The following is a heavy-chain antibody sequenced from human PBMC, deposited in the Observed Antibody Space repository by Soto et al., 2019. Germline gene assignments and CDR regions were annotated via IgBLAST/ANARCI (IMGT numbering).Heavy chain of an antibody. V-gene: IGHV3-23*01. J-gene: IGHJ5*01. CDR3: AKDTRYADYVRWFDS. CDR2: ITASGGRT. CDR1: GFTFSSYA. Sequence: EVHLLESGGGLVQPGGSLRLSCTASGFTFSSYAMTWVRQAPGRGLEGVSGITASGGRTYYADSVKGRFTISRDNSKNTLYLQMNRLRAEDTAVYYCAKDTRYADYVRWFDSWGQGTLVTVSS. D-gene: IGHD4-17*01.